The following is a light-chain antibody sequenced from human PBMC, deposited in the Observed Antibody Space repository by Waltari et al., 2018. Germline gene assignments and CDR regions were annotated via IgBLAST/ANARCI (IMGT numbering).Light chain of an antibody. CDR2: DVT. Sequence: QSALTQPASVSGSPGQSITISCTGTSGYVGYTHFPWNQQHPGKVPKPMIYDVTNRPSGVSDRFSGSKSGYTASLTISGLQAEDEADYYCSSYTTSNTWVFGGGTKLTVL. V-gene: IGLV2-14*03. J-gene: IGLJ2*01. CDR1: SGYVGYTH. CDR3: SSYTTSNTWV.